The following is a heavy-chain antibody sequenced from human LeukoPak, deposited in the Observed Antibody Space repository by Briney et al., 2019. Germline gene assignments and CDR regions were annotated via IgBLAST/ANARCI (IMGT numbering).Heavy chain of an antibody. Sequence: TLSLTCTVSGGSISSGGYYWNWIRQPPGKALEWLALIYGNDHKRYSPSLRSRLTITKGTSKDQVVLTMTSMDPVDTATYYCAHDSPGNYGFDYWGQGTLVTVSS. D-gene: IGHD3-10*01. CDR1: GGSISSGGYY. J-gene: IGHJ4*02. CDR3: AHDSPGNYGFDY. V-gene: IGHV2-5*01. CDR2: IYGNDHK.